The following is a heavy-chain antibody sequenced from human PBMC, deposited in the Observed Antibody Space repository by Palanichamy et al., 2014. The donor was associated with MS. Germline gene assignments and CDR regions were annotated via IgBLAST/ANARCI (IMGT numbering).Heavy chain of an antibody. CDR2: IDPSDSYT. CDR3: AGYCSSSSRYGAGAFDI. V-gene: IGHV5-10-1*03. Sequence: EVQLVQSGAEVKKPGESLRISCKGSGHTFTTNWISWVRQMPGKGLEWMGRIDPSDSYTKYSPSFQGHVTISTDKSISTAYLQWSSLKASDTAMYYCAGYCSSSSRYGAGAFDIWGQGTMVTVSS. D-gene: IGHD2-2*01. J-gene: IGHJ3*02. CDR1: GHTFTTNW.